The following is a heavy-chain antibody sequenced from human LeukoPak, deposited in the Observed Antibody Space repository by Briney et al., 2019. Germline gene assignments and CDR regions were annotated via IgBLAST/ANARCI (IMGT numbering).Heavy chain of an antibody. CDR3: ARVSRRGMLAARPYY. D-gene: IGHD6-6*01. CDR2: ISSSSSYI. CDR1: GFTFSSYS. J-gene: IGHJ4*02. V-gene: IGHV3-21*01. Sequence: GSLRLSCAASGFTFSSYSMNWVRQAPGKGLELVSSISSSSSYIYYADSVKGRFTISRDNAKNSLYLQMNSLRAEDTAVYYCARVSRRGMLAARPYYWGQGTLVTVSS.